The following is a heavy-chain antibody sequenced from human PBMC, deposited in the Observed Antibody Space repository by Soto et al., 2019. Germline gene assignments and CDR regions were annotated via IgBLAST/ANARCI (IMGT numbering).Heavy chain of an antibody. CDR1: GYTFTSYY. D-gene: IGHD3-10*01. J-gene: IGHJ3*02. Sequence: ASVKVSCKASGYTFTSYYMHWVRQAPGQGLEWMGIINPSGGSASYAQKFQGRVTMTRDTSTSTVYMELSSLRSEDTAVYCCARYRGGPHAFDIWGQGTMVTVSS. V-gene: IGHV1-46*01. CDR2: INPSGGSA. CDR3: ARYRGGPHAFDI.